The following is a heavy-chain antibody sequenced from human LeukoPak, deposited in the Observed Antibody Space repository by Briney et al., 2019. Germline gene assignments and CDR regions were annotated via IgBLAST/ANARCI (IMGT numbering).Heavy chain of an antibody. CDR2: IYTSGST. D-gene: IGHD2-2*01. J-gene: IGHJ4*02. V-gene: IGHV4-4*07. CDR3: ARVCSSTSCYGSDY. Sequence: SETLSLTCTVSVGSISRYYWSWIRQPAGKGLEWIGRIYTSGSTNYNPSLKSRVTMSVDTSKNQFSLKLSSVTAADTAVYYCARVCSSTSCYGSDYWGQGTLVTVSS. CDR1: VGSISRYY.